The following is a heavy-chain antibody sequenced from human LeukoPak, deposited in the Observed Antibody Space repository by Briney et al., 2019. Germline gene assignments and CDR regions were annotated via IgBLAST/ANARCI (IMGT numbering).Heavy chain of an antibody. V-gene: IGHV5-51*01. Sequence: GESLKISCKGSGYSFTSYWIGWVRQMPGKGLEWMGTIYPGDSDTRYSPSFQGQVTISADKSISTANLQWSSLKASDTATYYCARLGVVPAARTFFYHYYYMDVWGKGTTVTVSS. D-gene: IGHD2-2*01. CDR1: GYSFTSYW. J-gene: IGHJ6*03. CDR3: ARLGVVPAARTFFYHYYYMDV. CDR2: IYPGDSDT.